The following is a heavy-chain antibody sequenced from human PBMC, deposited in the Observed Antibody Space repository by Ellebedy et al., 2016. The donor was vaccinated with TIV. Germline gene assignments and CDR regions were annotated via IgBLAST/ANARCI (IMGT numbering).Heavy chain of an antibody. J-gene: IGHJ5*02. Sequence: MPSETLSLTCTVSGGSISSYYWSWIRQPAGKGLEWIGRIYTSGSTNYNPSLKSRVTMSVDTSKNQFSLKLSSVTAADTAVYYCARDWGFQGGGNWFDPWGQGTLVTVSS. CDR3: ARDWGFQGGGNWFDP. CDR2: IYTSGST. V-gene: IGHV4-4*07. D-gene: IGHD3-16*01. CDR1: GGSISSYY.